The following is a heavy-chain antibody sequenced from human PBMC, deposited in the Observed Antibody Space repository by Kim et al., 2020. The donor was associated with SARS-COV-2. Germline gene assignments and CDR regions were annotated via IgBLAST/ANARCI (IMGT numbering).Heavy chain of an antibody. J-gene: IGHJ4*01. V-gene: IGHV3-23*01. CDR1: GFTFNNYA. CDR3: AKEWHYYDSSGQQGVDY. Sequence: GGSLRLSCAASGFTFNNYAMSWVRQAPGKGLEWVSSISGSGGSTYYADSVKGRFAISRDNSKNTLYLQINSLRAEDTAIYHCAKEWHYYDSSGQQGVDY. D-gene: IGHD3-22*01. CDR2: ISGSGGST.